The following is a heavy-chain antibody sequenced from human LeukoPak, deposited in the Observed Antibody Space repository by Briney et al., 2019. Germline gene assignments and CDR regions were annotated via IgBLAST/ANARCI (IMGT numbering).Heavy chain of an antibody. CDR2: ISYDGSNK. J-gene: IGHJ6*02. CDR1: GFTFSSYA. CDR3: TREKSQSRNYYYYGMDV. Sequence: GGSLRLSCAASGFTFSSYAMHWVRQAPGKGLEWVAVISYDGSNKYYADSVKGRFTISRDNSKNKLYLQMHSLRAEDTAVYYCTREKSQSRNYYYYGMDVWGQGTTVTVSS. V-gene: IGHV3-30*04.